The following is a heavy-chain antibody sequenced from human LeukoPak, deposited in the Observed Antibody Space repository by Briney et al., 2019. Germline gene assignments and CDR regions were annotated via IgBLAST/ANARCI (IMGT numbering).Heavy chain of an antibody. Sequence: GGSLRLSCAASGFAFSTYSMIWGRQAPGKGLEWVSYISPGSSTIYYADFAKGRFTISRDDGEKSLYLQMNPLRAEDTAVYYCATQAWRTHGAGGYHDDCWGHGTLVTVSS. CDR3: ATQAWRTHGAGGYHDDC. D-gene: IGHD2-8*01. CDR2: ISPGSSTI. J-gene: IGHJ4*01. CDR1: GFAFSTYS. V-gene: IGHV3-48*01.